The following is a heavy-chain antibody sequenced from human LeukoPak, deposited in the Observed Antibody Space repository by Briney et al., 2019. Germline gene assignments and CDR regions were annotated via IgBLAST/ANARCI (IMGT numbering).Heavy chain of an antibody. V-gene: IGHV3-9*01. CDR1: GFTFDDYA. CDR2: ISWNSGSI. J-gene: IGHJ4*02. CDR3: ARYDYGDYGLGY. Sequence: GGSLRLPCAASGFTFDDYAMHWVRQAPGKGLEWVSGISWNSGSIGYADSVKGRFTISRDNAKNSLYLQMNSLRAEDTAVYYCARYDYGDYGLGYWGQGTLVTVSS. D-gene: IGHD4-17*01.